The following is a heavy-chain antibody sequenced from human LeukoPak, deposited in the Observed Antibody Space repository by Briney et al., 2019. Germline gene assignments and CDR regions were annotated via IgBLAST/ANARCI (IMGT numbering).Heavy chain of an antibody. J-gene: IGHJ3*01. CDR3: AGIETGTSRLISTFDL. CDR1: GGAITNYS. V-gene: IGHV4-4*07. CDR2: IYVSGST. D-gene: IGHD3-10*01. Sequence: PSETLSLTCSVSGGAITNYSWNWIRQPAGKGLEWFGRIYVSGSTDYNPSLKSRVSMSIDTSKNRISLKLNSVTAADTAVYYCAGIETGTSRLISTFDLWGLGTMVTVSS.